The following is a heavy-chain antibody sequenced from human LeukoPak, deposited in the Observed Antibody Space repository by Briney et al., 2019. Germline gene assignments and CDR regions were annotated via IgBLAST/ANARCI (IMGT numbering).Heavy chain of an antibody. Sequence: SETLSLTCTVSGGSISSYYWSWIRQPPGKGLEWIGEINHSGSTNYNPSLKSRVTISVDTSKNQFSLKLSSVTAADTAVYYCARLKWYYYGSGSYSRFDYWGQGTLVTVSS. V-gene: IGHV4-34*01. CDR2: INHSGST. CDR3: ARLKWYYYGSGSYSRFDY. D-gene: IGHD3-10*01. J-gene: IGHJ4*02. CDR1: GGSISSYY.